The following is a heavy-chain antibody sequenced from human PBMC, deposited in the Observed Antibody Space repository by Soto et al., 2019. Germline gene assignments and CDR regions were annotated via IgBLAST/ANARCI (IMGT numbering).Heavy chain of an antibody. Sequence: QLQLQESGPGLVKPSETLSLTCNVSGVSISDTSYYLGWIRQPPGKGLEWIGTIYFSGTTFYNPSLKSRLTISVDTSKNQFSLRLRSVTAADTAVYYCARHGSYWGQGTLVAVS. V-gene: IGHV4-39*01. CDR2: IYFSGTT. J-gene: IGHJ4*02. CDR1: GVSISDTSYY. CDR3: ARHGSY.